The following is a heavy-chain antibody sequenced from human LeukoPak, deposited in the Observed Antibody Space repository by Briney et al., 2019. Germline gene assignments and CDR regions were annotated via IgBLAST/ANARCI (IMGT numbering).Heavy chain of an antibody. CDR1: GFTVSSTY. J-gene: IGHJ4*02. CDR2: IYSGGSS. Sequence: PGGSLRLSSAAAGFTVSSTYMSWVRQAPGKGLEWVSVIYSGGSSYYADSVKGRFTISRDNSKNTLYLQMNSLRVEDTAVYYCARLPTGDYWGQGTLVTVSS. D-gene: IGHD1-1*01. CDR3: ARLPTGDY. V-gene: IGHV3-53*01.